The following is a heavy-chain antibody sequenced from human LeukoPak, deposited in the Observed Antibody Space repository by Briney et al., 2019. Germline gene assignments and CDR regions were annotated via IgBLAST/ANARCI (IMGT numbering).Heavy chain of an antibody. V-gene: IGHV3-7*03. D-gene: IGHD6-19*01. CDR2: INQDGSKK. J-gene: IGHJ4*02. CDR1: GFTFSSYA. CDR3: AREVAGSGSY. Sequence: GGSLRLSCVASGFTFSSYAMSWVRQAPGKGLEWVANINQDGSKKYYVDSVKGRFTISRDNAKNSLCLQMNSLRAEDTAVYYCAREVAGSGSYWGQGTLVTVSS.